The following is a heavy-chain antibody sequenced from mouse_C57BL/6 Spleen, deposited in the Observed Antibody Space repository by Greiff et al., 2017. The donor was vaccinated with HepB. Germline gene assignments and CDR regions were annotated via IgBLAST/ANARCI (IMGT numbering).Heavy chain of an antibody. J-gene: IGHJ1*03. CDR3: AIFPSGYFDV. V-gene: IGHV5-4*01. CDR2: ISDGGSYT. CDR1: GFTFSSYA. Sequence: EVQGVESGGGLVKPGGSLKLSCAASGFTFSSYAMSWVRQTPEKRLEWVATISDGGSYTYYPDNVKGRFTISRDNAKNNLYLQMSHLKSEDTAMYYCAIFPSGYFDVWGTGTTVTVSS.